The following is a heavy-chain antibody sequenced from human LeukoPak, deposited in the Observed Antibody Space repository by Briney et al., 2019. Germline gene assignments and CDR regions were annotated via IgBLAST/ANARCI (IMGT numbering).Heavy chain of an antibody. V-gene: IGHV3-23*01. CDR1: GVTFTNAW. CDR2: ISGSGGST. D-gene: IGHD1-7*01. CDR3: AKRRGLELTYYYYMNV. J-gene: IGHJ6*03. Sequence: PGGSLRLSCAAPGVTFTNAWMSWGRQAPGEGLEWVSAISGSGGSTYYADSVKGRFTISRDNSKNTLYLQMNSLRAEDTAVYYCAKRRGLELTYYYYMNVWGKGTPVTVSS.